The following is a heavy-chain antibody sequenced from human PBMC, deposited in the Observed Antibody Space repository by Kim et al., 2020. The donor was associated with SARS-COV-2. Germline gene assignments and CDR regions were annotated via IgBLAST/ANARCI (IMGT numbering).Heavy chain of an antibody. J-gene: IGHJ5*02. Sequence: SETLSLTCAVYGGSFSGYYWSWIRQPPGKGLEWIGEINHSGSTNYNPSLKSRVIISVDTSKNQSSLKLSSVTAADTAVYYCARDGCSGGRCYSNWFDPWGQGTLVTVSS. V-gene: IGHV4-34*01. CDR3: ARDGCSGGRCYSNWFDP. D-gene: IGHD2-15*01. CDR2: INHSGST. CDR1: GGSFSGYY.